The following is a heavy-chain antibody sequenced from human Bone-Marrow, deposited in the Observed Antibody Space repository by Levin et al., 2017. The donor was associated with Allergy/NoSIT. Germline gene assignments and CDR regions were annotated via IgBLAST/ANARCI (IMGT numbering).Heavy chain of an antibody. Sequence: PSETLSLTCAVSGGSISSSNWWSWVRQPPGKGLEWIGEIYHSGSTNYNPSLKSRVTISVDKSKNQFSLKLSSVTAADTAVYYCASSSSGWYLLIIGSQNDAFDIWGQGTMVTVSS. D-gene: IGHD6-19*01. V-gene: IGHV4-4*02. CDR1: GGSISSSNW. CDR3: ASSSSGWYLLIIGSQNDAFDI. CDR2: IYHSGST. J-gene: IGHJ3*02.